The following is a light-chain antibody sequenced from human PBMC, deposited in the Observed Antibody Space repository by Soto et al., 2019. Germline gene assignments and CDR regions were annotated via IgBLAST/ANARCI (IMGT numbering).Light chain of an antibody. CDR3: EQYNNWPWT. CDR1: QRISDT. V-gene: IGKV3-15*01. Sequence: EIGMTHSRTALSGAPVERSTLWCMDSQRISDTLAWYQQKPGQAPRLLIHGASTRATGFPARFSGSGSGTDFTLTISSLQSEDSAVPYCEQYNNWPWTVGQGTKVDI. CDR2: GAS. J-gene: IGKJ1*01.